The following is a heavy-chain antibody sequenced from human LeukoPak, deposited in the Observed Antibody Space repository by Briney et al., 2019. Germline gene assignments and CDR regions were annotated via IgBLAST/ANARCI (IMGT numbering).Heavy chain of an antibody. V-gene: IGHV1-69-2*01. CDR2: VDPEDGET. D-gene: IGHD6-25*01. CDR1: GYTFTDHY. J-gene: IGHJ6*04. CDR3: ATDRIERAFDV. Sequence: ASVKVSCKASGYTFTDHYIHWAQQAPGKGLEWMGRVDPEDGETIYAEKFQGRVTITTDTSTDAAYMELSSLRFEDTAVYYCATDRIERAFDVWGKGTTVTVSS.